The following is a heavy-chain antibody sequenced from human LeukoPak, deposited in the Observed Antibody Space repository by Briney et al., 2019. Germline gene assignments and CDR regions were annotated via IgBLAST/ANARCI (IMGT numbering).Heavy chain of an antibody. V-gene: IGHV3-21*01. CDR1: GFTFSSYS. CDR2: ISSSSSYI. CDR3: ARQILAAAVSYYFDY. D-gene: IGHD6-13*01. Sequence: GGSLRLSCAASGFTFSSYSMNWVRQAPGKGLEWVSSISSSSSYIYYADSVKGRFTISRDNAKNSLYLQMNSLRAEDTAVYYCARQILAAAVSYYFDYWGQGTLVTVSS. J-gene: IGHJ4*02.